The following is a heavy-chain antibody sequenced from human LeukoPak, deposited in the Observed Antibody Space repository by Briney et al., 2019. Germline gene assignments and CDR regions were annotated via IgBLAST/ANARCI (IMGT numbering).Heavy chain of an antibody. J-gene: IGHJ5*02. CDR2: IDHGGST. V-gene: IGHV4-34*01. CDR1: GGSFSDSY. CDR3: ARDVLSENWFDP. D-gene: IGHD2-15*01. Sequence: SETLSLTCAVYGGSFSDSYWSWVRQPPGKGLEWVGEIDHGGSTNYNPSLKSRVTISVDTSKNQFSPKLSSVTAADTAVYYCARDVLSENWFDPWGQGTLVTVSS.